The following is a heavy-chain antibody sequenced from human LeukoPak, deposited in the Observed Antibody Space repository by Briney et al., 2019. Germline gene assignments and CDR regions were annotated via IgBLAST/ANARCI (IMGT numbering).Heavy chain of an antibody. Sequence: KPSETLSLTCTVSGGSISSSSYYWGWIRQPPGKGLEWIGSIYTSGSTNYNPSLKSRVTISVDTSKNQFSLKLSSVTAADTAVYYCARDRYSSSWYLFHPIDAFDIWGQGTMVTVSS. CDR3: ARDRYSSSWYLFHPIDAFDI. J-gene: IGHJ3*02. D-gene: IGHD6-13*01. CDR2: IYTSGST. V-gene: IGHV4-39*07. CDR1: GGSISSSSYY.